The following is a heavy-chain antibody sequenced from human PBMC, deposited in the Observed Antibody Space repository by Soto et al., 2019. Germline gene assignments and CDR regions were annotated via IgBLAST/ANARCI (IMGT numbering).Heavy chain of an antibody. J-gene: IGHJ4*02. V-gene: IGHV4-39*07. D-gene: IGHD1-26*01. CDR2: IYYSGST. Sequence: SETLSLTCTVSGGSISSSSYYWGWLRQPPGKGLEWIGSIYYSGSTNYNPSLKSRVTISVDKSKNQFSLKLSSVTAADTAVYYCARDSAWELRYFDYWGQGTLVTVSS. CDR1: GGSISSSSYY. CDR3: ARDSAWELRYFDY.